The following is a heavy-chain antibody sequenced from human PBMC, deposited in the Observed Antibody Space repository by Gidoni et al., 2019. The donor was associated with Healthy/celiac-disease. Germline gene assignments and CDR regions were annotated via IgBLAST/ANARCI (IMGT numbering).Heavy chain of an antibody. CDR1: GGSISSGGYY. CDR2: IYYSGST. V-gene: IGHV4-31*03. D-gene: IGHD3-16*02. J-gene: IGHJ3*02. Sequence: QVQLQESGPGLAKPSQTLSPTCTVSGGSISSGGYYWSWFRQHPWKGLELIGYIYYSGSTYYNPSLKSRVTISVDTSKTQFSLKLSSVTAADTAVYYCARGPRYDAFDIWGQGTMVTVSS. CDR3: ARGPRYDAFDI.